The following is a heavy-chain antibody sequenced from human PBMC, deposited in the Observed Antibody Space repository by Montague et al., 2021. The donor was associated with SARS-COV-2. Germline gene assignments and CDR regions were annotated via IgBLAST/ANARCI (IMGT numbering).Heavy chain of an antibody. V-gene: IGHV4-59*08. J-gene: IGHJ3*02. CDR3: ARHGPFVVVTAIHDTFDI. CDR2: IYYSGGT. CDR1: GGSISTYY. Sequence: SETLSLTCTVSGGSISTYYWSWIRQPPGKGLGWIGYIYYSGGTNYNPSLKSRVTISVDTSKNQFSLKLSSVTAADTAVYYCARHGPFVVVTAIHDTFDIWGQGTMVTVSS. D-gene: IGHD2-21*02.